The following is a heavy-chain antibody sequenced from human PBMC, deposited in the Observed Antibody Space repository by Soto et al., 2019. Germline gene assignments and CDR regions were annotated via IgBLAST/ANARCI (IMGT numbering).Heavy chain of an antibody. CDR3: ARDLGGGYVDY. Sequence: QVQLVQSGAEVKKPGASVKVSCKASGYTFTSYGISWVRQAPGQGLEWMGWISAYNGNTNYAQKRQGRVTMTTDTSTSTGDRELRSLRSDDTAVDYCARDLGGGYVDYWGQGTLVTVSS. CDR1: GYTFTSYG. V-gene: IGHV1-18*01. CDR2: ISAYNGNT. J-gene: IGHJ4*02. D-gene: IGHD2-15*01.